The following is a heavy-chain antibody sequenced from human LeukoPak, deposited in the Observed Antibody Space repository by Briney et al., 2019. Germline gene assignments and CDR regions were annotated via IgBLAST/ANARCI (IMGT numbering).Heavy chain of an antibody. CDR3: ARESSYSRDY. D-gene: IGHD3-16*01. J-gene: IGHJ4*02. Sequence: PGGSLRLSCAASGFTISNYWMSWVRHVPGKGLEWVANTKGDGSEKHYVDSVEGRFTISRDNAKNSLYLQMNSLRVEDTAVYYCARESSYSRDYWGQGTLVTVSS. CDR2: TKGDGSEK. V-gene: IGHV3-7*03. CDR1: GFTISNYW.